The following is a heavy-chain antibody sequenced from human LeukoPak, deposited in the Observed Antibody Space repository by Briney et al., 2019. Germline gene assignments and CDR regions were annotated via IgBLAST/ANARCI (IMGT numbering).Heavy chain of an antibody. CDR2: IRYDGSNK. CDR1: GFTFSSYG. CDR3: AKVGMPSRGGYYYMDV. J-gene: IGHJ6*03. Sequence: GGSLRLSCAASGFTFSSYGMHWVRQAPGKGLEWVAFIRYDGSNKYYADSVKGRFTISRDNSKNTLYLQMNSLRAEDTAVYYCAKVGMPSRGGYYYMDVWGKGTTVTVYS. D-gene: IGHD2-2*01. V-gene: IGHV3-30*02.